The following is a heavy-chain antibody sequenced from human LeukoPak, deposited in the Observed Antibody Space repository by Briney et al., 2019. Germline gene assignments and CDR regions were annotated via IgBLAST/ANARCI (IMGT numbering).Heavy chain of an antibody. V-gene: IGHV3-21*01. CDR1: GFTFSSYS. CDR3: ARASQYCSSTRCHYYFDY. J-gene: IGHJ4*02. Sequence: GGSLRLSCAASGFTFSSYSMNWVRQAPGKGLDWVSSVTSSSTYIYYADSVTGRFTISRDNAKKSLYLQMNSLRAEDTAVYYCARASQYCSSTRCHYYFDYWGQGTLVTVSS. CDR2: VTSSSTYI. D-gene: IGHD2-2*01.